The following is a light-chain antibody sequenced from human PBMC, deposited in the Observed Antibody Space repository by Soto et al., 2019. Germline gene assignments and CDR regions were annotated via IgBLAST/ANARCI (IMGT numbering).Light chain of an antibody. Sequence: EIVLTQSPGTLSLSPGERAILSCRASQSVSGNYLAWFQQKPGQAPRLLIYGASSRANGVPDRFSGGGSGIDFTLTISGLETQDFAVYYCQQYATSARLTFGPGTKVDI. CDR3: QQYATSARLT. CDR1: QSVSGNY. J-gene: IGKJ3*01. CDR2: GAS. V-gene: IGKV3-20*01.